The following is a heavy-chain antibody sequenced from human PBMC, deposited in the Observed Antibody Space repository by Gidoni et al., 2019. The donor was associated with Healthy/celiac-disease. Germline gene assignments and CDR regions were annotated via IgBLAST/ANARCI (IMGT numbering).Heavy chain of an antibody. CDR1: GGSFSGYY. J-gene: IGHJ4*02. CDR2: INHSGST. V-gene: IGHV4-34*01. Sequence: QVQLQQWGAGLLKPSETLSLTCAVYGGSFSGYYWSWIRQPPGKGLEWIGEINHSGSTNYNPSLKSRVTISVDTSKNQFSLKLSSVTAADTAVYYCARETGDPVELWGQGTLVTVSS. D-gene: IGHD4-17*01. CDR3: ARETGDPVEL.